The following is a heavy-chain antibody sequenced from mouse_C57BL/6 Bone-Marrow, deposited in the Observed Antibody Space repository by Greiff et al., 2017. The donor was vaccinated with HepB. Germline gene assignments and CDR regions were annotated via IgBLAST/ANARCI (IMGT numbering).Heavy chain of an antibody. CDR1: GFNIKDYY. Sequence: EVQLQQSGAELVRPGASVKLSCTASGFNIKDYYMHWVKQRPEQGLEWIGRIDPEDGDTEYAPKFQGKATMTADTSSNTAYLQLSSLTSEDTAVYYCARGLWYCYFDVWGTGTTVTVSS. CDR3: ARGLWYCYFDV. J-gene: IGHJ1*03. D-gene: IGHD1-1*02. V-gene: IGHV14-1*01. CDR2: IDPEDGDT.